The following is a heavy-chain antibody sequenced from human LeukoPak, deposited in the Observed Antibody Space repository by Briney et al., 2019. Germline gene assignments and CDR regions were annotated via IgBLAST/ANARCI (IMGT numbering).Heavy chain of an antibody. D-gene: IGHD5-12*01. V-gene: IGHV4-61*01. CDR2: IYNSGST. CDR3: AREIKWNNRLDP. J-gene: IGHJ5*02. Sequence: PSETLSLTCTVSGGSVSSGNYYWSWIRQPPGKGLEYIGYIYNSGSTNYNPSLKSRVAISVDTSKNQFSLKLSSVTAADTAVYYCAREIKWNNRLDPWGQGTLVTVSS. CDR1: GGSVSSGNYY.